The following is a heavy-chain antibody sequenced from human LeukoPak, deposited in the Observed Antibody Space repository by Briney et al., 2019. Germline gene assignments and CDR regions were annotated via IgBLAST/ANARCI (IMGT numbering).Heavy chain of an antibody. CDR3: ARVALVVGSPPNIDY. V-gene: IGHV3-30-3*01. D-gene: IGHD2-8*02. J-gene: IGHJ4*02. CDR2: ISYDGSNK. Sequence: PGGSLRLSCAASGFTFSSYAMHWVRQAPGKGLEWVAVISYDGSNKYYADSVKGRFTISRDNSKNTLYLQMNSLRAEDTAVYYCARVALVVGSPPNIDYWGQGTLVTVSS. CDR1: GFTFSSYA.